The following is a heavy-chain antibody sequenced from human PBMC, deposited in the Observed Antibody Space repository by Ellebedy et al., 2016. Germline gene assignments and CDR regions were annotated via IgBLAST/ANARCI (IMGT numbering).Heavy chain of an antibody. Sequence: GESLKISXAASGFTFSGSAMHWVRQASGKGLEWVGRIRSKLNSYATAYAASVKGRFTISRDDSKNTAYLQMNSLKTEDTAVYYCTSPPGYRSYWGQGTLVTVSS. CDR1: GFTFSGSA. CDR2: IRSKLNSYAT. V-gene: IGHV3-73*01. CDR3: TSPPGYRSY. J-gene: IGHJ4*02. D-gene: IGHD6-19*01.